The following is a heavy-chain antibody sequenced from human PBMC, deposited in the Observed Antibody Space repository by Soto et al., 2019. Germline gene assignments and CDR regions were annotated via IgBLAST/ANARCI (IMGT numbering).Heavy chain of an antibody. CDR3: ARGYDYGDSYFDY. CDR1: GGSISSYY. J-gene: IGHJ4*02. D-gene: IGHD4-17*01. Sequence: QSQTLSLTCTVSGGSISSYYWSWIRQPPGKGLEWIGYIYYSGSTNYNPSLKSRVTISVDTSKNQFSLKLSSVTAADTAVYYCARGYDYGDSYFDYWGQGTLVTVSS. V-gene: IGHV4-59*01. CDR2: IYYSGST.